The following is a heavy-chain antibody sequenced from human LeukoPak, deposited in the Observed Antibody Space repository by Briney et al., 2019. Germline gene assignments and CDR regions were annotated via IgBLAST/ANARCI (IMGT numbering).Heavy chain of an antibody. CDR2: MSYHGSHT. Sequence: PGRSLRLSCAASGFIFSSFAMHWVRQAPGKGLEWVAGMSYHGSHTYFADSVKGRFSISRDDSKNTLYLRMNSLRVEDTAVYFCARDPGRLAQGYFDVWGRGTLVTVSS. CDR3: ARDPGRLAQGYFDV. CDR1: GFIFSSFA. D-gene: IGHD1-26*01. J-gene: IGHJ2*01. V-gene: IGHV3-30*04.